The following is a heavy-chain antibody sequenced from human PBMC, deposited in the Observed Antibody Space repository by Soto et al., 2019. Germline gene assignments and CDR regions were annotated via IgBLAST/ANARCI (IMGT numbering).Heavy chain of an antibody. CDR2: INPSGGST. D-gene: IGHD3-3*01. Sequence: GASVKVSCKASGYTFTSYYMHWVRQAPGQGLEWMGIINPSGGSTSYAQKFQGRVTMTRDTSTSTVYMELSSLRSEDTAVYYCARGESIFGVVTPYYYYYGMDVWGQGTTVTSP. J-gene: IGHJ6*02. CDR3: ARGESIFGVVTPYYYYYGMDV. CDR1: GYTFTSYY. V-gene: IGHV1-46*01.